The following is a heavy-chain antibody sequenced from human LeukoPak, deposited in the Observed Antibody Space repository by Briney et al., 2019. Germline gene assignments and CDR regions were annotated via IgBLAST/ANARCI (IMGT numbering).Heavy chain of an antibody. CDR3: AKDRLLNCRGDCYIFDY. V-gene: IGHV3-23*01. D-gene: IGHD2-21*02. CDR1: GFTFSNYE. Sequence: GGSLRLSCAASGFTFSNYEMNWVRQTPGKGLEWVSSISGSGDSTFYADSVKGRFSISRDNSKNTLYLQVNGLRTEDTAVYYCAKDRLLNCRGDCYIFDYWGQGTVVTVSS. J-gene: IGHJ4*02. CDR2: ISGSGDST.